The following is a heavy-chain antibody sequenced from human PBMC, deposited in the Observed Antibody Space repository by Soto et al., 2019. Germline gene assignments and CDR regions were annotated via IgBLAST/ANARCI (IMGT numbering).Heavy chain of an antibody. CDR2: MNPNSGNT. D-gene: IGHD4-4*01. CDR1: GDTSTSYD. V-gene: IGHV1-8*01. CDR3: ARAGDYSYYYGMDV. Sequence: ASVKVSCKASGDTSTSYDINWVRQATGQGLEWMGWMNPNSGNTGYAQKFQGRVTMTRNTSISTAYMELSSLRSEDTAVYYCARAGDYSYYYGMDVWGQGTTVTASS. J-gene: IGHJ6*02.